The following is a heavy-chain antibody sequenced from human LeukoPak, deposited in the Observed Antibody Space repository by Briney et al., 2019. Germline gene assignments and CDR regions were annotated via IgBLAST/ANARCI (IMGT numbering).Heavy chain of an antibody. CDR3: AKDREVGATYFDY. V-gene: IGHV3-21*04. Sequence: PGGSLRLSCAASGFNFIDYTMNWVRQAPGKGLEWVSSITSTGRYIFYADSLKGRFTISRDNSKNTLYLQMNSLRAEDTAVYYCAKDREVGATYFDYWGQGTLVTVSS. CDR2: ITSTGRYI. J-gene: IGHJ4*02. CDR1: GFNFIDYT. D-gene: IGHD1-26*01.